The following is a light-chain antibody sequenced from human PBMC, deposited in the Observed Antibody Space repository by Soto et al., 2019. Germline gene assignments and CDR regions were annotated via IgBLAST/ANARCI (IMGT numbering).Light chain of an antibody. CDR1: QSVSSSY. J-gene: IGKJ1*01. CDR2: GAS. V-gene: IGKV3-20*01. CDR3: LQYGSSPRT. Sequence: EIVLTQSPGTLSLSPGERATLSCRASQSVSSSYLAWYQQKPGQAPRLLIYGASSRATGIPDRFSGSGSGTAFTLSISRLEPEDFAVYYCLQYGSSPRTFGQGTMVEIK.